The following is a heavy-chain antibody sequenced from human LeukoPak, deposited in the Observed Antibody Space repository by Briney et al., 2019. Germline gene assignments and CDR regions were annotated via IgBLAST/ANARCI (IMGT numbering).Heavy chain of an antibody. D-gene: IGHD6-13*01. CDR2: IYYSGST. J-gene: IGHJ5*02. V-gene: IGHV4-39*01. CDR1: GGSISSSNYY. CDR3: ARHVFRRPSGSWYRDNWFDP. Sequence: PSETLSLTCTVSGGSISSSNYYWGWIRQPPGKGLEWIGSIYYSGSTYYNPSLKSRVNKSVDTSKNQFSLKLNSVTAADTAVYFCARHVFRRPSGSWYRDNWFDPWGQGTLVTVSS.